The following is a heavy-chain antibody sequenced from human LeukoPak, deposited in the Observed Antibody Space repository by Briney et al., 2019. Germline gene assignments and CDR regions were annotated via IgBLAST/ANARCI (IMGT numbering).Heavy chain of an antibody. J-gene: IGHJ5*02. V-gene: IGHV3-23*01. D-gene: IGHD3-22*01. CDR1: GFIFNNYG. CDR3: AKGSSGYFADL. CDR2: ISNDGGGT. Sequence: GGSLRLSCVASGFIFNNYGLIWVRQAPGKGLEWVSAISNDGGGTTYAASANGRFTISRDNSKNTLFLQMNSLRAEDTALYYCAKGSSGYFADLWGQGTLVTVSS.